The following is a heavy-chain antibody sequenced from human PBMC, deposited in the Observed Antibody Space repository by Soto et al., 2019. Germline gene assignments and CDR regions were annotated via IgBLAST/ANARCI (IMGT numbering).Heavy chain of an antibody. CDR2: IYYSGST. V-gene: IGHV4-59*01. CDR3: ARDFSGWGYYYGLDV. J-gene: IGHJ6*02. CDR1: GGSISSYY. Sequence: PSETLSLTCTVSGGSISSYYWSWIRQPPGKGLEWIGYIYYSGSTNYNPSLKSRVTISVDTSKNQFSLKLSSVTAADTAVYFCARDFSGWGYYYGLDVWGQGTTVTVSS. D-gene: IGHD6-19*01.